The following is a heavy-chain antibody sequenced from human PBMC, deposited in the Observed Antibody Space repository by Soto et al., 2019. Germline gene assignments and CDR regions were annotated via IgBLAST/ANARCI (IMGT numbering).Heavy chain of an antibody. D-gene: IGHD2-2*02. CDR2: INHSGST. Sequence: SEPLSLTCAVYGGSFSGYYWSWIRQPPGKGLEWIGEINHSGSTNYNPSLKSRVTISVDTSKNQFSLKLSSVTAADTAVYYCARGRGYCSSTSCYTSYYYYYYGMDVWGQGTTVTVSS. CDR1: GGSFSGYY. V-gene: IGHV4-34*01. CDR3: ARGRGYCSSTSCYTSYYYYYYGMDV. J-gene: IGHJ6*02.